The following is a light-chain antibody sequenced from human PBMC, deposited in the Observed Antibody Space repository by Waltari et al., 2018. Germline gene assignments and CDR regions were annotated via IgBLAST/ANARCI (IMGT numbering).Light chain of an antibody. CDR3: QHGYGTPRT. J-gene: IGKJ1*01. CDR2: KAS. V-gene: IGKV1-39*01. Sequence: DIQMTQSPSSLSASVGDRVTITCRASENVNNYLNWYQQKPGKAPKLLIYKASTLQSGVPSRFSGSGSGTEYTFTISSLQSEDVATYYCQHGYGTPRTFGQGTKGEIK. CDR1: ENVNNY.